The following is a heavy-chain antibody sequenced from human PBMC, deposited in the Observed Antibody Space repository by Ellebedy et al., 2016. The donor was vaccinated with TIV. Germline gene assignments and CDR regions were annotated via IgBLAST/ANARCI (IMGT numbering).Heavy chain of an antibody. Sequence: GGSLRLSCAASRFSFSSYWMSWVRQPPGKGLEWVANINQGGSERHYVDSVKGRFTISRDNAKNSLYLEMNSLRAEDTAVYYCATDGSYGDYLSPAHAFEIWGQGTVVAVSS. CDR3: ATDGSYGDYLSPAHAFEI. CDR2: INQGGSER. V-gene: IGHV3-7*01. J-gene: IGHJ3*02. CDR1: RFSFSSYW. D-gene: IGHD4-17*01.